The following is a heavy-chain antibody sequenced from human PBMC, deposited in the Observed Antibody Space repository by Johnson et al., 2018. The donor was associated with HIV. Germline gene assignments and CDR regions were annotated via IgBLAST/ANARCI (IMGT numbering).Heavy chain of an antibody. CDR3: ARVGAVAGLYSI. J-gene: IGHJ3*02. CDR2: ISWTSGSI. CDR1: GFTFDDYG. V-gene: IGHV3-20*04. D-gene: IGHD6-19*01. Sequence: EVQLVESGGGLVQPGGSLRLSCTASGFTFDDYGMSWVRQAPGKGLEWVSGISWTSGSIGYADSVKGRFTISRANAKNSLYLQMNSLRAEDTALYYCARVGAVAGLYSIWGQGTMVTVSS.